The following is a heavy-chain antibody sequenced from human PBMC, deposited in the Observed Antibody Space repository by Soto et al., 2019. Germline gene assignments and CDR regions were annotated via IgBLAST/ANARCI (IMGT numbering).Heavy chain of an antibody. J-gene: IGHJ4*02. CDR1: GGSIYRSGYY. V-gene: IGHV4-39*01. CDR2: IDYNGVT. CDR3: GKVLVGATGHTDSDS. D-gene: IGHD2-15*01. Sequence: SETLSLTCTVSGGSIYRSGYYWGWIRQPPGRGLEWIGNIDYNGVTYSNPSLKSRVTISRDTSKNQFSLKLTPVTAADTALYYCGKVLVGATGHTDSDSWGPGTLVTVSS.